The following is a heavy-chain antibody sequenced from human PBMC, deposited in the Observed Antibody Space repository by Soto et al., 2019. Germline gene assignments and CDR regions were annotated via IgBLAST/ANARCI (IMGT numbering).Heavy chain of an antibody. CDR3: ATNPLSITIFGVVIHDQYYFDY. Sequence: GESLKISCAASGFTFSSYAMSWVRQAPGKGLEWVSAISGSGGSTYYADSVKGRFTISRDNSKNTLYLQMNSLRAEDTAVYYCATNPLSITIFGVVIHDQYYFDYWGQGTLVTVSS. CDR2: ISGSGGST. CDR1: GFTFSSYA. J-gene: IGHJ4*02. D-gene: IGHD3-3*01. V-gene: IGHV3-23*01.